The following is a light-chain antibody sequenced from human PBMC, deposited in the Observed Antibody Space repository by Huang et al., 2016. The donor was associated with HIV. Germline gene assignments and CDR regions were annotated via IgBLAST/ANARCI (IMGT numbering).Light chain of an antibody. CDR3: MQGKQLPYT. CDR2: ELS. V-gene: IGKV2-29*02. CDR1: QGLLYREKIY. Sequence: DIVMTQTPLSLSVTPGQPASISCKASQGLLYREKIYLYWYLQKPGQSPQLLIYELSNRFSGVPDRFSGSGSPTDFTPKISRVETEDVGVYYCMQGKQLPYTFGQGTRLEIK. J-gene: IGKJ2*01.